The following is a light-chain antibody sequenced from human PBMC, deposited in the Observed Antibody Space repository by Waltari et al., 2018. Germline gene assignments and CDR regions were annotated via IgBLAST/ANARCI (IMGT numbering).Light chain of an antibody. V-gene: IGKV3-20*01. CDR3: QQYVDSPPMT. CDR2: DAS. CDR1: QRVSSSY. J-gene: IGKJ1*01. Sequence: EIVLTQSQGTLSLYPGERATLSCRASQRVSSSYLAWSQTTPGKAPRLLIYDASSRASGISDSVSGSGSGTDFTLTISRLEPEDFAVYYCQQYVDSPPMTFGQGTKVELK.